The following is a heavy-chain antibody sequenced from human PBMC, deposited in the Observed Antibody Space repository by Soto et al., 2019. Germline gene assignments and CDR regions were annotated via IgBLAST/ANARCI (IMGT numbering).Heavy chain of an antibody. CDR1: GYSFTSYW. CDR2: IDPSDSYT. D-gene: IGHD3-9*01. CDR3: ARHLYDILTGYHNWFDP. J-gene: IGHJ5*02. Sequence: PGESLKISCKGSGYSFTSYWISGVRQMPGKGLEWMGRIDPSDSYTNYSPSFQGHVTISADKSISTAYLQWSSLKASDTAMYYCARHLYDILTGYHNWFDPWGQGTLVTVS. V-gene: IGHV5-10-1*01.